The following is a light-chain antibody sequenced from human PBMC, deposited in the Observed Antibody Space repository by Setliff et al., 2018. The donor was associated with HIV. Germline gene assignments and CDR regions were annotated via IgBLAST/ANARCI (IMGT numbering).Light chain of an antibody. J-gene: IGLJ1*01. Sequence: QSVLTQPASVSGSPGQSITISCTGTSSDVGGYNLVSWYQQHPGKAPKLIIYEGNKRPSGVSTRFSGSKSGNTASLTISGLQVEDEADYYCSSYTTSSTLYVFGPGTKVTVL. CDR2: EGN. V-gene: IGLV2-14*02. CDR1: SSDVGGYNL. CDR3: SSYTTSSTLYV.